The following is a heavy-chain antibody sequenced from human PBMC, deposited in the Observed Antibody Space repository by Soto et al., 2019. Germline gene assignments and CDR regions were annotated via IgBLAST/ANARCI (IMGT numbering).Heavy chain of an antibody. Sequence: TLSLTCTVSGGSISSGGYYWSWIRQHPGKGLEWIGYIYYSGSTYYNPSLKSRVTISVDTSKNQFSLKLSSVTAADTAVYYCARRLHDSSGYYYSDYFGYWGQGTLVTVSS. J-gene: IGHJ4*02. V-gene: IGHV4-31*03. CDR2: IYYSGST. CDR3: ARRLHDSSGYYYSDYFGY. D-gene: IGHD3-22*01. CDR1: GGSISSGGYY.